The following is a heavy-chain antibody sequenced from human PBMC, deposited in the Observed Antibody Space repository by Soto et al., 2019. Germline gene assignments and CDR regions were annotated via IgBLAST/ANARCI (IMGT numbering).Heavy chain of an antibody. Sequence: QVQLQESGPGLVKPSETLSLTCTVSGDSISSYYWSWIRQPPGKGLEWIGYIYYSGSTNYSPSLKSRVTISVDTSKKQFSLKLSSVTAADTAVYYCARIVSTSYSWYFDLWGRGTLVTVSS. CDR1: GDSISSYY. CDR3: ARIVSTSYSWYFDL. D-gene: IGHD5-12*01. V-gene: IGHV4-59*08. J-gene: IGHJ2*01. CDR2: IYYSGST.